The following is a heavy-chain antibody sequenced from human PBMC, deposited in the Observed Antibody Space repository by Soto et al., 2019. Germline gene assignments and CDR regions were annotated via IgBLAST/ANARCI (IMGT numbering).Heavy chain of an antibody. CDR3: AKRESRPEPHARFDY. J-gene: IGHJ4*02. D-gene: IGHD1-1*01. Sequence: EVQLLESGGGLVQPGGSLRLSCAASGFTFSSYAMSWVRQAPGKGLEWVSAISGSGSVTDYADSVKGRFTISRDNSKNTLYLQMNSLRAEDTAVYYCAKRESRPEPHARFDYWGQGTLVTVSS. CDR1: GFTFSSYA. V-gene: IGHV3-23*01. CDR2: ISGSGSVT.